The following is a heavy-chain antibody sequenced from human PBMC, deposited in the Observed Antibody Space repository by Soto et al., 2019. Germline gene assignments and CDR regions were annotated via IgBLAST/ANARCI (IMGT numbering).Heavy chain of an antibody. Sequence: GESLKISCKGSGYSFTSYWISWVRQMPGKGLEWMGRIDPSDSYTNYSPSFQCHVTISADKSISTAYLQWSSLKASDTAMYYCARTQLDDYDSSGYKDYYYYGMDVWGQGTTVTVSS. CDR3: ARTQLDDYDSSGYKDYYYYGMDV. V-gene: IGHV5-10-1*01. CDR2: IDPSDSYT. CDR1: GYSFTSYW. D-gene: IGHD3-22*01. J-gene: IGHJ6*02.